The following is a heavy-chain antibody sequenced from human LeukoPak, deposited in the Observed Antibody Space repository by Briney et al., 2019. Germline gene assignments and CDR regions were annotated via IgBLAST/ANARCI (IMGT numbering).Heavy chain of an antibody. Sequence: GASVKVSCKASEHTFTAYFIHWVRQAPGQGLEWMGWINPYSGGTNYAQRSQGRVTMTRDTSISTAFMELRSLRSDDTAVYYCARGSYDTSGYYRGDWFDPWGQGTLVTVSS. V-gene: IGHV1-2*02. J-gene: IGHJ5*02. CDR1: EHTFTAYF. CDR3: ARGSYDTSGYYRGDWFDP. D-gene: IGHD3-22*01. CDR2: INPYSGGT.